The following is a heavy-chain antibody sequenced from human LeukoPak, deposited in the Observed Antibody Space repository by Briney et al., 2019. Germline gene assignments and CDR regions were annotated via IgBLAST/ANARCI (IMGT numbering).Heavy chain of an antibody. CDR2: IYTSGST. CDR1: GGSISSYY. V-gene: IGHV4-4*07. D-gene: IGHD3-10*01. Sequence: SETLSLTCTVSGGSISSYYWSWIRQPAGKGLEWIGRIYTSGSTNYNPSLKSRVTMSVDTSKNQFSLKLSSVTAADTAVYYCARARHYYGSGSYYGKWFDPWGQGTLVTVSS. CDR3: ARARHYYGSGSYYGKWFDP. J-gene: IGHJ5*02.